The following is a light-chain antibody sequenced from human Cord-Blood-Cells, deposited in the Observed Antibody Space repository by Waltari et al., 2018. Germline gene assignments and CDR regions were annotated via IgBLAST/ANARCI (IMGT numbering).Light chain of an antibody. Sequence: EIVLTQSPGTLPLSPGERATLSCRASQRLSCSYLAEYQQKPGQAPWLLIYGATSRATGIPDRFSGSGSGTDFTLTISRLEPEDFAVYYCQQYGSSPPYSFGQGTKLEIK. V-gene: IGKV3-20*01. CDR3: QQYGSSPPYS. CDR1: QRLSCSY. CDR2: GAT. J-gene: IGKJ2*03.